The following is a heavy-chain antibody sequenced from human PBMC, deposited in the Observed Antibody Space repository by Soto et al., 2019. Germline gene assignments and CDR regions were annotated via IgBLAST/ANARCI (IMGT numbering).Heavy chain of an antibody. CDR1: GGSITSGGYS. D-gene: IGHD2-21*01. Sequence: QLQLQESGTGLVKPSETLSLNCAVSGGSITSGGYSWGWIRQPPGQGLEWIGYMDHSGNTYYNPSLKGRVTISLVHSRDQSSLRLNSVTAADPAVYFCASSKYDVVAGSVWFDPWGQGTLGTVSS. J-gene: IGHJ5*02. CDR2: MDHSGNT. CDR3: ASSKYDVVAGSVWFDP. V-gene: IGHV4-30-2*01.